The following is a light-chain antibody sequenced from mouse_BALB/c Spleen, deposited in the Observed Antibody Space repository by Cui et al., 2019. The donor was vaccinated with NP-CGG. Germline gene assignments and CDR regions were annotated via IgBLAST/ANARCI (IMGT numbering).Light chain of an antibody. J-gene: IGLJ1*01. V-gene: IGLV1*01. CDR2: GTN. CDR3: ALWYSNHWV. Sequence: QAVVTQESAITTSPGETVTLTCRSSTGAVTTSNSANWVQEKPDHLFTGLIGGTNNRPPGVPARFSGSLIGDKAALTITGAQTEDEAIYFCALWYSNHWVFGGGTKLTVL. CDR1: TGAVTTSNS.